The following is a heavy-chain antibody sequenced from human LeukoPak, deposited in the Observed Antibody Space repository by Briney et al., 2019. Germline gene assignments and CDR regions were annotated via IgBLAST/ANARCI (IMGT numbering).Heavy chain of an antibody. V-gene: IGHV4-59*01. Sequence: SETLSLTCTVSGGSISSYYWSWIRQPPGEGLEWIGYIYYSGSTNYNPSLKSRVTISVDTSKNQISLKLSSVTAADTAVYYCARAPSLYNWFDPWGQGTLVTVSS. CDR1: GGSISSYY. CDR3: ARAPSLYNWFDP. J-gene: IGHJ5*02. CDR2: IYYSGST.